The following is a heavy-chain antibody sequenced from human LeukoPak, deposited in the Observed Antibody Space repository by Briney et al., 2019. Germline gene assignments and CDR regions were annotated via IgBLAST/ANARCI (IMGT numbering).Heavy chain of an antibody. J-gene: IGHJ3*02. CDR2: IYPGDSDT. Sequence: GESLKISCKGSGYSFTSDWIGWVRQMPGKGLEWMGIIYPGDSDTRYSPSCQGQVTISADKSINTAYLQWSSLKASDTAIYYCARLSGGSALRNDAFHIWGQGTMVTVSS. CDR3: ARLSGGSALRNDAFHI. D-gene: IGHD1-26*01. CDR1: GYSFTSDW. V-gene: IGHV5-51*01.